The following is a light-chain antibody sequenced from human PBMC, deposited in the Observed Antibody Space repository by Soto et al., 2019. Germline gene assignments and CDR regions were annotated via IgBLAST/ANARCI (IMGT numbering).Light chain of an antibody. CDR1: QSISSW. CDR3: QQLNTYPET. J-gene: IGKJ1*01. CDR2: DAS. V-gene: IGKV1-5*01. Sequence: DIQMTQSPSTLSASVGDRVTITCRASQSISSWLAWYKQKPGKAPKIMIYDASSLESGVPSRFRGSGSGTEFTLTISSLKPEDFATYYCQQLNTYPETFGQGTKVDIK.